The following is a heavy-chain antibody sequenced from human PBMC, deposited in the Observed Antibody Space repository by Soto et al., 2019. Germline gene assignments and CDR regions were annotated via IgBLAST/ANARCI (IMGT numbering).Heavy chain of an antibody. V-gene: IGHV4-61*03. J-gene: IGHJ4*02. D-gene: IGHD3-10*01. CDR3: ARGSNYYGSGSYWLDY. Sequence: PSETLSLTCAVSGGSISSGGYSWSWIRQPPGKGLEWIAYIYYNGSTNYNPSLKSRVSISVDTSKNHFSLKLSSVTAADTAVYYCARGSNYYGSGSYWLDYWGQGTLVTVSS. CDR2: IYYNGST. CDR1: GGSISSGGYS.